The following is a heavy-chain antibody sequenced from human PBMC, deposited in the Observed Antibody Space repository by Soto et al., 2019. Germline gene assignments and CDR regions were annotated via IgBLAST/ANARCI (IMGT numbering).Heavy chain of an antibody. CDR2: IGSADDP. V-gene: IGHV3-13*05. Sequence: GXSLSLSCTVSGFRFSTYDLHWVRQVSGKGLEWVSAIGSADDPYYLGSVKGRFTISRENAKNSLYLQMNSLRAGDTAVYYCARAYSGRLPRREDYYYARDGWGLGTTVTVSS. J-gene: IGHJ6*02. CDR1: GFRFSTYD. CDR3: ARAYSGRLPRREDYYYARDG. D-gene: IGHD2-15*01.